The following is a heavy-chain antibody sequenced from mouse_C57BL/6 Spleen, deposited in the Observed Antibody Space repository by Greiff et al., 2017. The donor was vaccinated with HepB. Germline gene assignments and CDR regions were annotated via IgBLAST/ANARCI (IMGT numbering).Heavy chain of an antibody. CDR3: TTDYYGSSFDY. CDR1: GFNIKDYY. J-gene: IGHJ2*01. D-gene: IGHD1-1*01. V-gene: IGHV14-1*01. CDR2: IDPEDGDT. Sequence: DVKLQESGAELVRPGASVKLSCTASGFNIKDYYMHWVKQRPEQGLEWIGRIDPEDGDTEYAPKFQGKATMTADTSSNTAYLQLSSLTSEDTAVYYCTTDYYGSSFDYWGQGTTLTVSS.